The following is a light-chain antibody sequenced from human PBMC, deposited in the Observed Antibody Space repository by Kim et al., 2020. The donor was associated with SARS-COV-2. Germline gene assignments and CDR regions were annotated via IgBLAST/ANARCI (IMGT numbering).Light chain of an antibody. CDR2: DAS. CDR1: QSVSSY. J-gene: IGKJ5*01. V-gene: IGKV3-11*01. Sequence: LSPGERATLSCRASQSVSSYLAWYQQKPGQAPRLLNYDASNRATGIPARFSGSGSGTDFTLTISSLEPEDFAVYYCQQRSNWLITFGQGTRLEIK. CDR3: QQRSNWLIT.